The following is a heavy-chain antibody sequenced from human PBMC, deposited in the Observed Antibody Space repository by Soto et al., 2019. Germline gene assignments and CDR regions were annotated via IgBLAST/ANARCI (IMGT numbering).Heavy chain of an antibody. CDR1: GGSITSGGYY. Sequence: SDTLSLTCTVSGGSITSGGYYWSWIRQRPGKGLEWIGYIYYSGSTNYNPSLKSRVTISVDTSKNQFSLKLSSVTAADTAVYYCARAKAPLYSSSWYWFDPWGQGTLVTVS. J-gene: IGHJ5*02. V-gene: IGHV4-61*08. CDR3: ARAKAPLYSSSWYWFDP. D-gene: IGHD6-13*01. CDR2: IYYSGST.